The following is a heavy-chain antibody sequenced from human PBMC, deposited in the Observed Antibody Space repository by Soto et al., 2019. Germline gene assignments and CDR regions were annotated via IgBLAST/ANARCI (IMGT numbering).Heavy chain of an antibody. D-gene: IGHD6-6*01. CDR2: ISGSGGST. V-gene: IGHV3-23*01. J-gene: IGHJ4*02. Sequence: GGSLRLSCAASGFTFSSYAMSWVRQAPGKGLEWVSAISGSGGSTYYADSVKGRFTISRDNSKNTLYLQMNSLRAEDTAVYYCAKDSSSPTRPYYFDYWGQGTLVTVSS. CDR1: GFTFSSYA. CDR3: AKDSSSPTRPYYFDY.